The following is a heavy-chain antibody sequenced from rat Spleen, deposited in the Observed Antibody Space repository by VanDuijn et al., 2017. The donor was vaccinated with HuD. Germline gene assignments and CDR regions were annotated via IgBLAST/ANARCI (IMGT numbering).Heavy chain of an antibody. J-gene: IGHJ3*01. CDR2: ITNSGGST. Sequence: EVQLVESGGGLVQPGRSLKLSCAASGFTFSNYDMAWVRQAPTKGLEWVASITNSGGSTYYRDSVKGRFTISRDNAKSTLYLQMDSLRSEDTATYYCARGTGAYWGQGTLVTVSS. V-gene: IGHV5S23*01. CDR3: ARGTGAY. D-gene: IGHD4-3*01. CDR1: GFTFSNYD.